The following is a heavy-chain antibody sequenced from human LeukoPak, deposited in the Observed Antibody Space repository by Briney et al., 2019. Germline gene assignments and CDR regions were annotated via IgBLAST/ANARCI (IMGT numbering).Heavy chain of an antibody. CDR2: ISPSGSGK. Sequence: GGSLRLSCAASGFTLSTYSMNWVRLAPGKGLEWVSYISPSGSGKYYADSVKGRCTISRDNVKNSLFLQMDSLRAEDTAVYYCARGSYSSSYSFDFWGQGTLLTVSS. CDR1: GFTLSTYS. V-gene: IGHV3-48*01. J-gene: IGHJ4*02. CDR3: ARGSYSSSYSFDF. D-gene: IGHD6-6*01.